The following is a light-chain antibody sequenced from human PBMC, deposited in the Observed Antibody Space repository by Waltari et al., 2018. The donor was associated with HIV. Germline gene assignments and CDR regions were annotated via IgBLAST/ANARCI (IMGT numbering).Light chain of an antibody. CDR3: SSYTSSNTVI. Sequence: QSALTQSASVSGSPGQSITISCTGTSSDGGGYNYVSWYQQHPGKAPKLVIYNVSNRPSGVSNRFSGSKSGNTASLTISGLQAEDEAEYYCSSYTSSNTVIFGGGTRVTVL. J-gene: IGLJ2*01. V-gene: IGLV2-14*01. CDR1: SSDGGGYNY. CDR2: NVS.